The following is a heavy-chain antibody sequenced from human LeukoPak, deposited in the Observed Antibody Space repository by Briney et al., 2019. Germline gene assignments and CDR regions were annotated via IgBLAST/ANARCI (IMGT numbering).Heavy chain of an antibody. V-gene: IGHV3-33*01. Sequence: PGGSLRLSCAASGCTFSSYGMHWVRQAPGKGLEWVAVIWYDGSNKYYADFVKGRFTISRDNSKNTLYLQMNSLRAEDTAVYYCARSGSDYYYYGMDVWGQGTTVTVSS. D-gene: IGHD3-10*01. CDR1: GCTFSSYG. CDR2: IWYDGSNK. J-gene: IGHJ6*02. CDR3: ARSGSDYYYYGMDV.